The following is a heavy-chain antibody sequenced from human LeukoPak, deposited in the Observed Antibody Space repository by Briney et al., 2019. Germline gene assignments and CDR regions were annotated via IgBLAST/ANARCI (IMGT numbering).Heavy chain of an antibody. V-gene: IGHV3-11*03. CDR1: GIPFSDFY. J-gene: IGHJ4*02. D-gene: IGHD6-13*01. CDR3: AAGTAADY. CDR2: ISSSSSYT. Sequence: PGGSLRLSCVVSGIPFSDFYMNWIRHSPGKGLEWISYISSSSSYTDYAESVKGRFTISRDNAKSALYWQMNDLRVEDTAVYYCAAGTAADYWGQGTLVIVSS.